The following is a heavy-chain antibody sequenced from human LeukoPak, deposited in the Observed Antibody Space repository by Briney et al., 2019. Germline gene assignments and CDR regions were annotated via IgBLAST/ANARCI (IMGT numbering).Heavy chain of an antibody. CDR2: IYYSGST. Sequence: SETLSLTCTVSGGSISSYYWSWIRQPPGKGLEWIGYIYYSGSTNYNPSLKSRVTISIDTSKNEFSLKLTSVTAADTAVYYCAREANYYGSGSYFEGTFDHWGQGSLVIVSS. J-gene: IGHJ4*02. CDR3: AREANYYGSGSYFEGTFDH. CDR1: GGSISSYY. D-gene: IGHD3-10*01. V-gene: IGHV4-59*01.